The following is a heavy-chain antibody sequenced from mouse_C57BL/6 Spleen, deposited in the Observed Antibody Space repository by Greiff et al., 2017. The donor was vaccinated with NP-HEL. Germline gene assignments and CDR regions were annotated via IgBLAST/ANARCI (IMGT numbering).Heavy chain of an antibody. V-gene: IGHV1-64*01. CDR3: AREGSTMVTTGGDY. CDR1: GYTFTSYW. Sequence: QVQLQQPGAELVKPGASVKLSCKASGYTFTSYWMHWVKQRPGQGLEWIGMIHPNSGSTNYNEKFKSKATLTVDKSSSTAYMQLSSLTSEDSAVYYCAREGSTMVTTGGDYWGQGTTLTVSS. CDR2: IHPNSGST. D-gene: IGHD2-2*01. J-gene: IGHJ2*01.